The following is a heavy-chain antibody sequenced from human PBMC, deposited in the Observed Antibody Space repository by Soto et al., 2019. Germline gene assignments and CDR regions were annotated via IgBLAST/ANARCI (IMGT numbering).Heavy chain of an antibody. CDR2: FDPEDGET. D-gene: IGHD2-2*01. J-gene: IGHJ5*02. CDR3: ATARYDIVLVPAAQFRIIFDP. CDR1: GYTLTELS. Sequence: ASVKVSCKVSGYTLTELSMHWVRQAPGKGLEWMGGFDPEDGETIYAQKFQGRVTMTEDTSTDTAYMELSSLRSEDTAVYYCATARYDIVLVPAAQFRIIFDPWGQGTLVTVSS. V-gene: IGHV1-24*01.